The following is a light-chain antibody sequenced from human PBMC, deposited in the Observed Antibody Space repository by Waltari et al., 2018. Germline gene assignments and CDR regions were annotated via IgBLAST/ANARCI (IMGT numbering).Light chain of an antibody. Sequence: EIVMTQSPATLSVSPGEGATLSCRASQSINTHLAWYQQKPGQPPRLLIFGASTRATGIPDRFSGSGSGTEFTLTISSLQSEDFAAYFCQHYNNWPLTFGGGTKVEIK. CDR1: QSINTH. V-gene: IGKV3-15*01. CDR3: QHYNNWPLT. CDR2: GAS. J-gene: IGKJ4*01.